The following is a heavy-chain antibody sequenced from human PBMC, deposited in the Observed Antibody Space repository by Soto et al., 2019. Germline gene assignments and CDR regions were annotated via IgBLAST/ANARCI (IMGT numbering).Heavy chain of an antibody. CDR2: INHSGST. D-gene: IGHD1-26*01. CDR1: CGSFIYYY. J-gene: IGHJ5*02. CDR3: ARGRVGPTNWNWFDP. V-gene: IGHV4-34*01. Sequence: SGTLSLTGAFYCGSFIYYYLNWIRQPPGKGLEWIGEINHSGSTNYNPSLKSRVTISVDTSKNHFSLKLSSVTAADTAVYYCARGRVGPTNWNWFDPWGQGTLVTVSS.